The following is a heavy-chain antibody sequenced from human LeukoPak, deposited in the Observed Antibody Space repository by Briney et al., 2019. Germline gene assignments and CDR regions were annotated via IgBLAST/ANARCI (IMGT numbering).Heavy chain of an antibody. CDR1: GFTFSDYY. D-gene: IGHD2-15*01. J-gene: IGHJ6*02. V-gene: IGHV3-11*01. CDR2: IGSSATDI. CDR3: ARRNAYCSSGSCSRASYYYYGMDV. Sequence: GESLRLSCAASGFTFSDYYMSWIRQAPGKGLEWVSYIGSSATDIYYADSVKGRFTISRDNAKNSLYLQMDSLRADDTAVYYCARRNAYCSSGSCSRASYYYYGMDVWGQGTTVTVPS.